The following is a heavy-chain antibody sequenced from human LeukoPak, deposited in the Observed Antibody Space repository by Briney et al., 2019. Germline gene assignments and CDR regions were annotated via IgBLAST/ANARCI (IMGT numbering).Heavy chain of an antibody. V-gene: IGHV4-34*01. Sequence: PSETLSLTCAVYGGSFSGYYWSWIRQPPGKGLEWIGEINHSGSTNYNPSLKSRVTISVDTSKNQFSLKLSSVTAADTAVYYCARANLGGSRTPLGYWGQGTLVTVSS. CDR2: INHSGST. CDR3: ARANLGGSRTPLGY. J-gene: IGHJ4*02. CDR1: GGSFSGYY. D-gene: IGHD1-26*01.